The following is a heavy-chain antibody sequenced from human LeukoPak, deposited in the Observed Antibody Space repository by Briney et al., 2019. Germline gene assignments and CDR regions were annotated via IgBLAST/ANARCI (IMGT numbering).Heavy chain of an antibody. CDR2: IYHTGET. CDR3: ARGRFAELLFDI. D-gene: IGHD3-10*01. V-gene: IGHV4-38-2*02. J-gene: IGHJ4*02. Sequence: PSETLSLTCTVAGYSISSGYYWGWLRQSPGKGLEWIASIYHTGETHYHPSLKSRVSISVDTSNNQFSLRSTAATAADTAMYYCARGRFAELLFDIWGQGTLVTVSS. CDR1: GYSISSGYY.